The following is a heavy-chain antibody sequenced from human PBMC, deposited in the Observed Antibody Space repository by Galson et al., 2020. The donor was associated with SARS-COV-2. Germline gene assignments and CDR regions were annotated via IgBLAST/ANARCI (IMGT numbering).Heavy chain of an antibody. CDR1: GFTFSSYE. J-gene: IGHJ6*02. Sequence: GGSLRLSCAASGFTFSSYEMNWVRQAPGKGLEWVSYISSSGSTISYADSVKGRFTSSRDNAKNSLYLQMNSLRAEDTAVCYCARDGLSAVAGGMDVWGQGTTVTVSS. D-gene: IGHD6-19*01. V-gene: IGHV3-48*03. CDR3: ARDGLSAVAGGMDV. CDR2: ISSSGSTI.